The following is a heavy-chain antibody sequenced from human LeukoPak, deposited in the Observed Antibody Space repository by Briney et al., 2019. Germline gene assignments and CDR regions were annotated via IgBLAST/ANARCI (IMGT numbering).Heavy chain of an antibody. CDR2: ISSSGSTI. CDR1: GFTFSSYE. J-gene: IGHJ4*02. Sequence: AGGSLRLSCAASGFTFSSYEMNWVRQAPGQGLEWVSYISSSGSTIYYADSVKGRFTISRDNAKNSLYLQMNSLRAEDTAVYYCARDSSPPYYYDSSGYPDYWGQGTLVTVSS. V-gene: IGHV3-48*03. D-gene: IGHD3-22*01. CDR3: ARDSSPPYYYDSSGYPDY.